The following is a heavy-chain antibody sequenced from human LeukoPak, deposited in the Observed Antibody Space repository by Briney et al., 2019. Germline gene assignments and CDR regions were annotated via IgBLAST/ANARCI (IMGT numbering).Heavy chain of an antibody. Sequence: GGPLRLSCAASGFTFSSYSMNWVRQAPGKGLEWVSSISSSSSYIYYAASVKGRFTISRDNAKTSLYLQMNSLRAEDTAVYYCARVLRAPGNLWSGNFYYYYMDVWGKGTTVTVSS. J-gene: IGHJ6*03. CDR1: GFTFSSYS. D-gene: IGHD2-8*02. CDR2: ISSSSSYI. CDR3: ARVLRAPGNLWSGNFYYYYMDV. V-gene: IGHV3-21*01.